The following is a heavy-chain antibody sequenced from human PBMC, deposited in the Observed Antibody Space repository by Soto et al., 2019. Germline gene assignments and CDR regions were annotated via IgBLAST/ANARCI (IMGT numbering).Heavy chain of an antibody. J-gene: IGHJ5*02. D-gene: IGHD2-21*02. V-gene: IGHV1-2*02. CDR3: ARDWMVTPSGWFDP. CDR2: INPNSGGT. Sequence: GASVRVSCKASGYTFTGYYMHWVRQAPGQGLEWMGWINPNSGGTNYAQKFQGRVTMTRDTSISTAYMELSRLRSDGTAVYYCARDWMVTPSGWFDPWGQGTLVTVS. CDR1: GYTFTGYY.